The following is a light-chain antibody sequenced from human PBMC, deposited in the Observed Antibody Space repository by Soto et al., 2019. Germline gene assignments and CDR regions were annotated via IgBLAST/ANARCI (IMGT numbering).Light chain of an antibody. CDR1: QSIASSY. Sequence: EIVLTQSPGTLSLSPGERATLSCRASQSIASSYLAWYQQRPGQAPRLLVSGTSSRATGIPDRFSGSGSGTDFTLCYTSLGREDFAVYYCQHYGTSPFTFGPVTKVHIK. CDR3: QHYGTSPFT. V-gene: IGKV3-20*01. CDR2: GTS. J-gene: IGKJ3*01.